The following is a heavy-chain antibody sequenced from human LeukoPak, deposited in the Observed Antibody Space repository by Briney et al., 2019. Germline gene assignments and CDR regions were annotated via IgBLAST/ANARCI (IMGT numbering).Heavy chain of an antibody. Sequence: ASVTVSCKASGYTFTNFYMHWVRQAPGQGLEWMGVINPSGGSTSYAQKFQGRVTMTRDTSTSTVYMELSSLRSDDTAVYYCARDYYDSSGYYKAFDIWGQGTMVTVSS. D-gene: IGHD3-22*01. CDR2: INPSGGST. CDR1: GYTFTNFY. CDR3: ARDYYDSSGYYKAFDI. J-gene: IGHJ3*02. V-gene: IGHV1-46*01.